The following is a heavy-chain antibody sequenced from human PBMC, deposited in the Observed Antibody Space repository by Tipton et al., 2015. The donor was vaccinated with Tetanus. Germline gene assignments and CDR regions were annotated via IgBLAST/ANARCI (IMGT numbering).Heavy chain of an antibody. J-gene: IGHJ4*02. CDR3: AEGRRFCSSNSCPEYYFDS. CDR2: VFDSGTS. D-gene: IGHD2-2*01. V-gene: IGHV4-39*02. Sequence: TLSLTCSLSGGSISNSEYYWGWIRQPPGKGLEWIGIVFDSGTSYYNPSLKSRLTISVDTSKNHLSLALSSVTAAETAVYYCAEGRRFCSSNSCPEYYFDSWGRGTLVPVSS. CDR1: GGSISNSEYY.